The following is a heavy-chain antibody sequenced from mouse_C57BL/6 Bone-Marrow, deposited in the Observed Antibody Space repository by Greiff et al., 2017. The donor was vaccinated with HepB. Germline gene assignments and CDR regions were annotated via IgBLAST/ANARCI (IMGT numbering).Heavy chain of an antibody. CDR2: IYPRSGNT. J-gene: IGHJ4*01. V-gene: IGHV1-81*01. CDR3: ARRGSSYHYAMDY. CDR1: GYTFTSYG. Sequence: QVQLQQSGAELARPGASVKLSCKASGYTFTSYGISWVKQRTGQGLEWIGEIYPRSGNTYYNEKFKGMATLTADKSSSTAYMELRSLTSEDSAVYFCARRGSSYHYAMDYWGQGTSVTVSS. D-gene: IGHD1-1*01.